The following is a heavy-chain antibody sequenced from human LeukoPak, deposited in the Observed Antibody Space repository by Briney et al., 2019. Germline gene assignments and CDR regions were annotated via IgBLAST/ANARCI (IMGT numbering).Heavy chain of an antibody. Sequence: GGSPRLSCAASGFTFDDYGMSWVRQAPGKGLEWVAVIWYDGSKSYYADSVKGRFTISRDNSKNTLYLQLNSLRVEDTALYYCARDRYGANSPFDYWGQGTLVTVSS. D-gene: IGHD4-23*01. J-gene: IGHJ4*02. CDR1: GFTFDDYG. CDR3: ARDRYGANSPFDY. V-gene: IGHV3-33*08. CDR2: IWYDGSKS.